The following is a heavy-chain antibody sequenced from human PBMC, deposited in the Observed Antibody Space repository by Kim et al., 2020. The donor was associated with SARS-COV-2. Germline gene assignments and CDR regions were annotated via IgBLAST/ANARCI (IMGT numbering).Heavy chain of an antibody. V-gene: IGHV3-23*03. CDR3: ARDPLSAGFFDY. Sequence: YYPDSVKGRFTISRDNSKNTLYLQMNSLRADDTAVYYCARDPLSAGFFDYWGQGSLVAVSS. J-gene: IGHJ4*02. D-gene: IGHD3-10*01.